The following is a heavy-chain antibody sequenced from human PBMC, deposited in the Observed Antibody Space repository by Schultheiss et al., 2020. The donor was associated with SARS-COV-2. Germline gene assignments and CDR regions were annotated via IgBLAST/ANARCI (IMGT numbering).Heavy chain of an antibody. V-gene: IGHV3-30*07. J-gene: IGHJ4*02. CDR3: AKDEYPLYDSSGYYFDY. CDR2: IWYDGSNK. D-gene: IGHD3-22*01. Sequence: GGSLRLSCAASGFTFSSYAMHWVRQAPGKGLEWVAVIWYDGSNKYYADSVKGRFTISRDNSKNTLYLQMNSLRAEDTAVYYCAKDEYPLYDSSGYYFDYWGQGTLVTVSS. CDR1: GFTFSSYA.